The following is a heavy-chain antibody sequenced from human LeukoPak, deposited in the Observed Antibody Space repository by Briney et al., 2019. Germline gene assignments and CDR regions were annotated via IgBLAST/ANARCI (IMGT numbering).Heavy chain of an antibody. J-gene: IGHJ3*02. D-gene: IGHD5-12*01. CDR1: GGSISSGDYY. Sequence: SETLSLTCTVSGGSISSGDYYWSWIRQPPGKGLEWIGYIYYSGSTYYNPSLKSRVTISVDTSKNQFSLKLSSVTAADTAVYYCARAGSGCDIPVDAFDIWGQGTMVTVSS. CDR2: IYYSGST. CDR3: ARAGSGCDIPVDAFDI. V-gene: IGHV4-30-4*08.